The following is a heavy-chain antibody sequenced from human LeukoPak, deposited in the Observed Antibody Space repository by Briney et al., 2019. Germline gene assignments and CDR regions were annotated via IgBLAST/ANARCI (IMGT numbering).Heavy chain of an antibody. CDR3: ATLPYYYDSSGSYYFDY. J-gene: IGHJ4*02. V-gene: IGHV3-30*02. CDR1: GFTFNNYG. D-gene: IGHD3-22*01. CDR2: IQYDGSNT. Sequence: GGSLRLSCAASGFTFNNYGMHWVRQAPGKGLEWVTFIQYDGSNTYYADSVKGRFTFSRDNSKNTLYLQMNSLRVEDTAVYYCATLPYYYDSSGSYYFDYWGQGTLVTVSS.